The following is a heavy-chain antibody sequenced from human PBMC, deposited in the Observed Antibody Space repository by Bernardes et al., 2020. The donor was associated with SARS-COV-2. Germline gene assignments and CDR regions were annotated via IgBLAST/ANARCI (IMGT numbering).Heavy chain of an antibody. CDR1: GGSISSYY. D-gene: IGHD2-15*01. J-gene: IGHJ3*02. CDR3: ARAEYCSGGSCRGAFDI. V-gene: IGHV4-59*01. CDR2: IYYSGST. Sequence: TLSLTCTVSGGSISSYYWSWIRQPPGKGLEWIGYIYYSGSTNYNPSLKSRVTISVDTSKNQFSLKLSSVTAADTAVYYCARAEYCSGGSCRGAFDIWGQGTMVTVSS.